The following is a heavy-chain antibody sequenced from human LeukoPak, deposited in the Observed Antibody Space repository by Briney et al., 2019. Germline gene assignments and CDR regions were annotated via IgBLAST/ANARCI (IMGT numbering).Heavy chain of an antibody. CDR2: INHSGST. D-gene: IGHD3-10*01. Sequence: NPSETLSLTCAVYGGSFSGYYWSWIRQPPGKGLEWIGEINHSGSTNYNPSLKSRVTISVDTSKNQFSLKLSSVTAADTAVYYCARGSPRITMVRGVNHGLLYWDQGTLVTVSS. CDR3: ARGSPRITMVRGVNHGLLY. J-gene: IGHJ4*02. V-gene: IGHV4-34*01. CDR1: GGSFSGYY.